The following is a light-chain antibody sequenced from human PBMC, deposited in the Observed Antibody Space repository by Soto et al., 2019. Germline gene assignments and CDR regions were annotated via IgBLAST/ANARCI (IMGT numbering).Light chain of an antibody. CDR1: QSVSSN. CDR3: QQYNNWPSIT. V-gene: IGKV3-15*01. Sequence: EIVLTQSPGTLSLSPGESATLSCRASQSVSSNLAWYQQKPGQAPRLLIYGASTRATGIPARFSGSGSGTEFTLTISSLQSEDFAVYYCQQYNNWPSITFGQGTRLGIK. CDR2: GAS. J-gene: IGKJ5*01.